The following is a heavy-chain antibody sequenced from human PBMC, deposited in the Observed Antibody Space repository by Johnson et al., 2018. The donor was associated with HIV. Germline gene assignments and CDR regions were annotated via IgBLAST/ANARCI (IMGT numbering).Heavy chain of an antibody. CDR1: GFTFSDHW. V-gene: IGHV3-74*01. CDR2: LKSDGRST. J-gene: IGHJ3*02. CDR3: VRGLDI. Sequence: VQLVESGGGLVQPGGSLKLSCAASGFTFSDHWLYWVHQAPGKGLVWVSRLKSDGRSTNYADSVKGRFTNARDNAKNTLYLQMNSLSSEDTAVYYCVRGLDIWGQGTEVTVSS.